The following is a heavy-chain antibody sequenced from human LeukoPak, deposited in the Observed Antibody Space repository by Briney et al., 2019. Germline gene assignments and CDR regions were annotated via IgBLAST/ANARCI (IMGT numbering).Heavy chain of an antibody. V-gene: IGHV1-2*02. J-gene: IGHJ5*02. CDR3: AREVVGGSYLDWFDP. Sequence: ASVKVSCKASGYTFTGYYMHWVRQAPGQGLEWMGWINPNSGGTNYAQKFQGRVTMTRDTSISTAYMELSRLRSDDTAVYYCAREVVGGSYLDWFDPWGQGTLVTVSS. CDR2: INPNSGGT. D-gene: IGHD1-26*01. CDR1: GYTFTGYY.